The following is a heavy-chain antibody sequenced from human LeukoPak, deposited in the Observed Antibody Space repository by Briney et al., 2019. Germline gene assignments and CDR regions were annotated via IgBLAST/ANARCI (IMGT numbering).Heavy chain of an antibody. CDR1: GGSISSHY. CDR2: IYYSGRT. D-gene: IGHD5-24*01. CDR3: ARGGMATITWDDWFDP. Sequence: PSETLSLTCTVSGGSISSHYWSWIRQPPGKGLEWIGYIYYSGRTNYNPPLKSRVTISVDTSKNQFSLKLSSVTAADTAVYYCARGGMATITWDDWFDPWGQGTLVTVSS. J-gene: IGHJ5*02. V-gene: IGHV4-59*11.